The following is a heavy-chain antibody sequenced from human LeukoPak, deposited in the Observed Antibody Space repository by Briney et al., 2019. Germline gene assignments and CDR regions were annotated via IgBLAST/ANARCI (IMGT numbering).Heavy chain of an antibody. CDR3: AKTLWGLTLLSSDY. CDR2: ISRSSSSI. CDR1: GFTFSDYN. V-gene: IGHV3-21*04. J-gene: IGHJ4*02. D-gene: IGHD3-16*01. Sequence: GGSLRLSCSASGFTFSDYNMNWVRQAPGKGLEWVSYISRSSSSIHYADSVKGRFTISRDNSKNTLYLHMNSLRLEDTAVYWCAKTLWGLTLLSSDYWGQGTLVTVSS.